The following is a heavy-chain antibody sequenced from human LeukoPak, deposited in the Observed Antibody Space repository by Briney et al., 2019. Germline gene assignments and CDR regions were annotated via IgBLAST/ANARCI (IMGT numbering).Heavy chain of an antibody. J-gene: IGHJ4*02. Sequence: SETLSLTCTVSGGSVSSGSYYWSWIRQPPGKGLEWIGYIYYSGSTNYNPSLKSRVTISVDTSKNQFSLKLSSVTAADTAVYYCARGLRWLRLGYWGQGTLVTVSS. D-gene: IGHD5-12*01. CDR1: GGSVSSGSYY. V-gene: IGHV4-61*01. CDR3: ARGLRWLRLGY. CDR2: IYYSGST.